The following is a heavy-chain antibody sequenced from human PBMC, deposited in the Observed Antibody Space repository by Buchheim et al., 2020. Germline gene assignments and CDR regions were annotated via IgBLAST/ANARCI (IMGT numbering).Heavy chain of an antibody. CDR3: ARGALYNWNLFDY. CDR2: ISANGNI. CDR1: GGSMSNYY. J-gene: IGHJ4*02. Sequence: QVQLQESGPGLVKPSETLSLSYTVSGGSMSNYYWTWIRQPAGKGLQWIGRISANGNIDYNPSLKSRVSMSVDTSTNHLSLKMNSVTAADTGVYYCARGALYNWNLFDYWSQGAL. D-gene: IGHD1-20*01. V-gene: IGHV4-4*07.